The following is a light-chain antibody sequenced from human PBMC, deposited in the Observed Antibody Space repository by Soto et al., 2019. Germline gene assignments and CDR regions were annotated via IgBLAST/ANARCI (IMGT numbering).Light chain of an antibody. CDR3: QQSYNTLSWT. Sequence: EIVLTQSPGTLSLSPGERATLSCRASQSVSSSYLAWYQQKPGLAPRLLIYGASSRATGIPDRFSGSGSGTDFTLTISRLEPEDFAVYYCQQSYNTLSWTFGQGTKVEIK. CDR1: QSVSSSY. V-gene: IGKV3-20*01. CDR2: GAS. J-gene: IGKJ1*01.